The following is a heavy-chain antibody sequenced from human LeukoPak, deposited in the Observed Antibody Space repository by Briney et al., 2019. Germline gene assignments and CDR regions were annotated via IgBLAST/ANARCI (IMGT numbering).Heavy chain of an antibody. Sequence: PSETLSLTCAVYGGSFSGYYWSWIRQPPGKGLEWIGEINHSGSTNYNPSLKSRVTISVDTSKNQFSLKLSSVTAADTAVYYCARLQRFYDSSGYYYYYYGMDVWGQGTTVTVSS. J-gene: IGHJ6*02. V-gene: IGHV4-34*01. CDR3: ARLQRFYDSSGYYYYYYGMDV. D-gene: IGHD3-22*01. CDR1: GGSFSGYY. CDR2: INHSGST.